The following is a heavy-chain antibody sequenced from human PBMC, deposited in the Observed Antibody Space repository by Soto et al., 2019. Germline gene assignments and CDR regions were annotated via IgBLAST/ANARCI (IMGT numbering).Heavy chain of an antibody. J-gene: IGHJ6*03. D-gene: IGHD2-21*01. CDR1: GFTFSTYW. CDR3: ARGGLWAYYMDV. CDR2: IKRDGSST. V-gene: IGHV3-74*01. Sequence: EVQVVESGGGLVQPGGSLRLSCAASGFTFSTYWMHWVRQSPGKGLVWVSRIKRDGSSTNYADSVKGRFTISRDNAKNTLYLQMNSLGAEDTAVYYCARGGLWAYYMDVWGKGTTVTVS.